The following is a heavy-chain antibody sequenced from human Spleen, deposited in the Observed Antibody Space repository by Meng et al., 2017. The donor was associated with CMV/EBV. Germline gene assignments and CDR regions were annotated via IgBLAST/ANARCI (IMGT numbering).Heavy chain of an antibody. V-gene: IGHV3-30*02. J-gene: IGHJ6*02. CDR1: GFTFSSYT. D-gene: IGHD2/OR15-2a*01. Sequence: GESLKISCAASGFTFSSYTTHWVRQAPGKGLEWVAFIRSDGRNKYYADSVKGRFTISRDNPKNTLYLQMNSLRAGDTAVYYCGRKIPSSGMDVWGQGTTVTVSS. CDR2: IRSDGRNK. CDR3: GRKIPSSGMDV.